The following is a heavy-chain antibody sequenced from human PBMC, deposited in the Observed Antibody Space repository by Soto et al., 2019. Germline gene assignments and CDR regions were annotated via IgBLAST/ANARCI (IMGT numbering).Heavy chain of an antibody. CDR1: GGSISSGGYY. J-gene: IGHJ3*02. Sequence: QVQLQESGPGLVKPSQTLSLTCTVSGGSISSGGYYWSWFRQHPGKGLEWIGYIYYSGRTHYNPALKGRVTISVDTSKNPFSLKLNSVTAADTAVYYCARDFPPDYTDFDIWGQGTMVTVSS. CDR2: IYYSGRT. V-gene: IGHV4-31*03. D-gene: IGHD4-4*01. CDR3: ARDFPPDYTDFDI.